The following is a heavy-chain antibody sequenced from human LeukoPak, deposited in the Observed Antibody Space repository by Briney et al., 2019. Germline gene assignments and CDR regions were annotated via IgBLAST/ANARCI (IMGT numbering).Heavy chain of an antibody. J-gene: IGHJ4*02. Sequence: GGSLRLSCAASGFTFSSYWMHWVRQAPGKGLVWVSRINTDGSSTNYADSVKGRFTISRDNAKNTLYLQMNSLRGEDTAVYYCARIRGYCSRGSCYHVDYWGQGTLVIVSS. CDR3: ARIRGYCSRGSCYHVDY. CDR2: INTDGSST. V-gene: IGHV3-74*01. D-gene: IGHD2-15*01. CDR1: GFTFSSYW.